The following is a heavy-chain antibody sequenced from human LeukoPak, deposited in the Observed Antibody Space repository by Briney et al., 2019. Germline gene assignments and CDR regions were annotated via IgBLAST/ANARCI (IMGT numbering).Heavy chain of an antibody. CDR3: ARSAHCSGGSCYVGYFDY. J-gene: IGHJ4*02. Sequence: GGSLRLSCAASGFTFSSYEMNWVRQAPGKGLEWVSYISSSGSTIYYADSVKGRFTISRDNAKNSLYLQMNSLRAEDTAVYYCARSAHCSGGSCYVGYFDYRGQGTLVTVSS. CDR1: GFTFSSYE. D-gene: IGHD2-15*01. CDR2: ISSSGSTI. V-gene: IGHV3-48*03.